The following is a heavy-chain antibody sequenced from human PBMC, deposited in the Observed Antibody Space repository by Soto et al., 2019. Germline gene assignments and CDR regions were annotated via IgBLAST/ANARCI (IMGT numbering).Heavy chain of an antibody. D-gene: IGHD3-22*01. V-gene: IGHV1-18*01. J-gene: IGHJ4*02. CDR3: ARAKAVDSSGYPFDY. CDR1: GYTFTSYG. Sequence: ASVKVSCKASGYTFTSYGISWVRQAPGQGLEWMGWISAYNGNTNYAQKLQGRVTLTTDTSTSTAYMELRSLTSDDTAVYYCARAKAVDSSGYPFDYWGQGTLVTVSS. CDR2: ISAYNGNT.